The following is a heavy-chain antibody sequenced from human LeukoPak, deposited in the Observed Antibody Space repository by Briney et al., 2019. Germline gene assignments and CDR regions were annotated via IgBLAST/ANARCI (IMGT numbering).Heavy chain of an antibody. CDR3: ARVECSSTSCYGNFDY. CDR1: GGTFSSYA. CDR2: IIPILGIA. J-gene: IGHJ4*02. V-gene: IGHV1-69*04. D-gene: IGHD2-2*01. Sequence: SVKVSCKASGGTFSSYAISWVRQAPGQGLEWMGRIIPILGIANYAQKSQGRVTITADKSTSTAYMELSSLRSEDTAVYYCARVECSSTSCYGNFDYWGQGTLVTVSS.